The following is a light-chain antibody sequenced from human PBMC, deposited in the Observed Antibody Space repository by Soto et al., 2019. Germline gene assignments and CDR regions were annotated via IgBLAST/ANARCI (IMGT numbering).Light chain of an antibody. CDR3: FLSYPGTWV. Sequence: QAVVTQEPSLTVSPGGTVTLTFGSSTGTVTSGHYPYWFQQKPGQAPRTLIYDTSTKHSWTPARFSGSLLGGKAALTLSGAQPEDEADYYCFLSYPGTWVFGGGTKLTVL. CDR1: TGTVTSGHY. V-gene: IGLV7-46*01. J-gene: IGLJ3*02. CDR2: DTS.